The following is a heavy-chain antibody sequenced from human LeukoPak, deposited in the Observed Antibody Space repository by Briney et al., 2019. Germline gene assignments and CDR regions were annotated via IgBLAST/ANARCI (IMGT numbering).Heavy chain of an antibody. Sequence: GGSLRLSCTASGFTFDNYYMTWVRQVPGKGLEWVSSLSGSGITTYYADSVKGRFTISRDNSKNTLYLQMNSLRAEDTAVCYCARSRYGTTWSSSWEFDYWGQGTLVTVSS. CDR2: LSGSGITT. D-gene: IGHD6-13*01. CDR3: ARSRYGTTWSSSWEFDY. CDR1: GFTFDNYY. J-gene: IGHJ4*02. V-gene: IGHV3-23*01.